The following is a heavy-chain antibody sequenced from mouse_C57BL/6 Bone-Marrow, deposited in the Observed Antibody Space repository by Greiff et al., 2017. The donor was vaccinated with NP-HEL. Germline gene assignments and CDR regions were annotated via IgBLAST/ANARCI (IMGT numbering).Heavy chain of an antibody. CDR1: GYTFTSYW. V-gene: IGHV1-69*01. CDR3: ARSNYGRSYRFAY. J-gene: IGHJ3*01. Sequence: VQLQQPGAELVMPGASVKLSCKASGYTFTSYWMHWVKQRPGQGLEWIGEIDPSDSYTNYNQKFKGKSTLTVDKSSSTAYMQLSSLTSEDSAVYYCARSNYGRSYRFAYWGQGTLVTVSA. D-gene: IGHD1-1*01. CDR2: IDPSDSYT.